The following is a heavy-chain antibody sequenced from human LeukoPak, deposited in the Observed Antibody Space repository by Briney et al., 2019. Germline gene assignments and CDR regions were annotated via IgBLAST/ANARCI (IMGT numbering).Heavy chain of an antibody. CDR1: GFTFSFYA. D-gene: IGHD6-6*01. J-gene: IGHJ6*02. Sequence: GGSLRLSCSASGFTFSFYAMHWVRQAPGKGLEWVAVISYDGSNKYYADSVKGRFTISRDNSKNTLYLQMNSLRAEDTAVYYCARESSSSEYYYYGMDVWGQGTTVTVSS. CDR3: ARESSSSEYYYYGMDV. V-gene: IGHV3-30*04. CDR2: ISYDGSNK.